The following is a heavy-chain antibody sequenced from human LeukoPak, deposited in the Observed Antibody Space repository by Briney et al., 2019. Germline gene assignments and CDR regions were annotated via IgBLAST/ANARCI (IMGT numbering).Heavy chain of an antibody. Sequence: GGSLRLSCVVSEFIVNDYYMSWIRQAPGKGLEWVAVIGGSDSIVAYAASVRGRFSISRDFAKNSLYLEMNSLRAEDTAVYYCAREMVAGTFDSWGQGALVTVSS. CDR1: EFIVNDYY. J-gene: IGHJ4*02. D-gene: IGHD6-19*01. V-gene: IGHV3-11*01. CDR3: AREMVAGTFDS. CDR2: IGGSDSIV.